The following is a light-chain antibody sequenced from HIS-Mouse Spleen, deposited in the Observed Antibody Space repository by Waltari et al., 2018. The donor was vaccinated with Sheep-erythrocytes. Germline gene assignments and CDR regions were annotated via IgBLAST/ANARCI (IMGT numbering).Light chain of an antibody. CDR2: DVS. J-gene: IGLJ1*01. CDR3: CSYAGSYNHV. Sequence: QSALTQPRSVSGSPGQSVTISCTVTSSDVGGYNYVSWYQQHPGKAPKLMIYDVSKRPSGVPDRFSGSKSGLQAEDEADYYCCSYAGSYNHVFATGTKVTVL. V-gene: IGLV2-11*01. CDR1: SSDVGGYNY.